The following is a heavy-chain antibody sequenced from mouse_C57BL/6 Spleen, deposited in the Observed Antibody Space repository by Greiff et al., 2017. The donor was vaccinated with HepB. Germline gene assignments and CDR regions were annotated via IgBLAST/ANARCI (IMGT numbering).Heavy chain of an antibody. D-gene: IGHD2-5*01. V-gene: IGHV5-4*01. CDR2: ISDGGSYT. CDR1: GFTFSSYA. Sequence: EVQGVESGGGLVKPGGSLKLSCAASGFTFSSYAMSWVRQTPEKRLEWVATISDGGSYTYYPDNVKGRFTISRDNAKNNLYLQMSHLKSEDTAMYYCARDRYSNGAMDDWGQGTSVTVSS. J-gene: IGHJ4*01. CDR3: ARDRYSNGAMDD.